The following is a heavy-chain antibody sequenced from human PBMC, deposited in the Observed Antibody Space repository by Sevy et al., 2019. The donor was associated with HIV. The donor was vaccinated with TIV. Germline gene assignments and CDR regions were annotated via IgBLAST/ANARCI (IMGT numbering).Heavy chain of an antibody. V-gene: IGHV3-53*01. CDR3: ARVLRDSSGYQYFQH. CDR1: GFTVSSNY. CDR2: IYSGGST. Sequence: GGSLRLSFAASGFTVSSNYMSWVRQAPGKGLEWVSVIYSGGSTYYADSVKGRFTISIDNSKTTLYLQMNSLRAEDTAVYYCARVLRDSSGYQYFQHWGQGTLVTVSS. J-gene: IGHJ1*01. D-gene: IGHD3-22*01.